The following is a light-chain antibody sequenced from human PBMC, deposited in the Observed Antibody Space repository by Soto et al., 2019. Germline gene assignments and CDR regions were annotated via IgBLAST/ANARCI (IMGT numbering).Light chain of an antibody. V-gene: IGLV2-8*01. CDR3: SSYDSSQNPVV. Sequence: QSALTQPPSASGSPGQSVTISCTGTSCDVGGCYYVSWYQQHPGKAPKLLIYGISKRPSGVPDRFSGSKSGNTASLTISGLQAEDEADYYCSSYDSSQNPVVFGGGTKLTVL. CDR2: GIS. CDR1: SCDVGGCYY. J-gene: IGLJ2*01.